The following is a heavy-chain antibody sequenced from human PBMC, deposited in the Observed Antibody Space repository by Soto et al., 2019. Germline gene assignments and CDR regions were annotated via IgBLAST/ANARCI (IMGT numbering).Heavy chain of an antibody. D-gene: IGHD6-13*01. Sequence: PSETLSLTCAVHAGSLSGYYWSWFRQPPGKGLEWIGEINHSGSTNYNPSLKSLVTISVETSKNQFSLKLSSVTAADTAVYYCARPISSSWSYYYYGMDVWGQGTTVTVSS. CDR1: AGSLSGYY. CDR2: INHSGST. CDR3: ARPISSSWSYYYYGMDV. J-gene: IGHJ6*02. V-gene: IGHV4-34*01.